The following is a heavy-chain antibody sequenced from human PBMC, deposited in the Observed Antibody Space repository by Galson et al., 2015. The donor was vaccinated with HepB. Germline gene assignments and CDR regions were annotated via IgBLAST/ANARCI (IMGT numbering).Heavy chain of an antibody. J-gene: IGHJ6*02. CDR3: VSPIGAGPHYFGMDV. CDR1: GLTFSTYW. Sequence: SLRLSCAASGLTFSTYWMHWVRQAPGKGPVWVARIDGDGRNTAYADSVEGRFTISRDNAKNTLYLQMSSLRAEDTAVYYCVSPIGAGPHYFGMDVWGQGTTVAVSS. D-gene: IGHD6-19*01. CDR2: IDGDGRNT. V-gene: IGHV3-74*01.